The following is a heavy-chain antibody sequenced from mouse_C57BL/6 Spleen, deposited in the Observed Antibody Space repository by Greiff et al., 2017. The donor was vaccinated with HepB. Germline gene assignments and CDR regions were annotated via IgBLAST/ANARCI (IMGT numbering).Heavy chain of an antibody. CDR2: INPNNGGT. CDR3: AALYYYGSSPFDY. CDR1: GYTFTDYY. J-gene: IGHJ2*01. D-gene: IGHD1-1*01. Sequence: VQLQQSGPELVKPGASVKISCKASGYTFTDYYMNWVKQSHGKSLEWIGDINPNNGGTSYNQKFKGKATLTVDKSSSTAYMELRSLTSEDSAVYYCAALYYYGSSPFDYWGQGTTLTVSS. V-gene: IGHV1-26*01.